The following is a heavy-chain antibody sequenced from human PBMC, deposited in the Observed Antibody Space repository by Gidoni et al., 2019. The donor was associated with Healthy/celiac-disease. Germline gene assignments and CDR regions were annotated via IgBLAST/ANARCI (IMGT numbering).Heavy chain of an antibody. CDR2: TYYRSKWYN. V-gene: IGHV6-1*01. CDR3: ARDREGDCSTTSCYTMALDY. D-gene: IGHD2-2*02. Sequence: QLQQSGPGLVKPSQTLSLTCAISGDSVSGNGAAWNWIRQSPSRGLEWLGRTYYRSKWYNDYAVSVKSRITINPDTSKNQFSLQLNSVTPEDTAVYYCARDREGDCSTTSCYTMALDYWGQGTLVTVSS. CDR1: GDSVSGNGAA. J-gene: IGHJ4*02.